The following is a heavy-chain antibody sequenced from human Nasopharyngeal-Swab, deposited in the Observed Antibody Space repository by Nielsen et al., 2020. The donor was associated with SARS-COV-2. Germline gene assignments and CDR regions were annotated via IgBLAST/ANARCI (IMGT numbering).Heavy chain of an antibody. J-gene: IGHJ4*02. D-gene: IGHD3-22*01. CDR3: ASPELDSSGYYIGY. V-gene: IGHV4-59*01. Sequence: GSLRLTCTVSGGSISSYYWSWIRQPPGKGLEWIGYIYYSGSTNYNPSLKGRVTISVDTSKNQFSLKLSSVTAADTAVYYCASPELDSSGYYIGYWGQGTLVTVSS. CDR1: GGSISSYY. CDR2: IYYSGST.